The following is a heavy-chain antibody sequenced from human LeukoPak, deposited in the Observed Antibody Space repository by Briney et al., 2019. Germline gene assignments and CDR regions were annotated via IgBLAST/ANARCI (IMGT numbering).Heavy chain of an antibody. J-gene: IGHJ3*02. D-gene: IGHD3-22*01. CDR2: ISYDGSNK. CDR3: ARELYYYDAFDI. CDR1: GFTFSSYA. Sequence: GRSLRLSCVASGFTFSSYAMHWVRQAPGKGLEWVAVISYDGSNKYYADSVKGRFTISRDNSKNTLYLQMNSLRAEDTAVYYCARELYYYDAFDIWGQGTMVTVSS. V-gene: IGHV3-30-3*01.